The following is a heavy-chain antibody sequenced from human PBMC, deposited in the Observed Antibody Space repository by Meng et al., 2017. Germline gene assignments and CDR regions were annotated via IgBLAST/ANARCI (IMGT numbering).Heavy chain of an antibody. Sequence: QVQLQQARARLVQSSPLPLPTCAIAADSVSSNSAAWNWIRQSASRGLGWLGMTYYRSKWYNDYAVSVKSRITINPDTSKNQFSLQLNSVTPEDTALYYCARGVVYAISYFDYWGQGTLVTVSS. CDR3: ARGVVYAISYFDY. CDR1: ADSVSSNSAA. CDR2: TYYRSKWYN. J-gene: IGHJ4*02. D-gene: IGHD2-8*02. V-gene: IGHV6-1*01.